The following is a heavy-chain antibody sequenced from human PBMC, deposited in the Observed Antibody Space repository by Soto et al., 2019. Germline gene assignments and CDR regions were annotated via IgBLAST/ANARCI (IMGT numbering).Heavy chain of an antibody. CDR1: GYTFTSYA. D-gene: IGHD2-2*02. V-gene: IGHV1-3*01. J-gene: IGHJ3*02. Sequence: ASVKVSCKASGYTFTSYAMHWVRQAPGQRLEWMGWINAGNGSTKYSQKFQGRVTITRDTSASTAYMELSSLRSEDTAVYYCARDFPPGIVVVPAAIPGAFDIWGQGTMVTVSS. CDR3: ARDFPPGIVVVPAAIPGAFDI. CDR2: INAGNGST.